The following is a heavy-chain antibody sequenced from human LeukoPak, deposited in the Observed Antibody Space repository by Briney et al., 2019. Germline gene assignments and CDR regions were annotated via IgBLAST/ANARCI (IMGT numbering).Heavy chain of an antibody. CDR2: IYYSGST. J-gene: IGHJ3*02. V-gene: IGHV4-59*01. CDR1: GGSISSYY. Sequence: SETLSLTCTVSGGSISSYYWSWIRQPPGKGLEWIGYIYYSGSTNYNPSLKSRVTISVDTSKNQFSLKLSSVTAADTAVYYCASTRVVVDAFDIWGQGTMVTVSS. D-gene: IGHD2-15*01. CDR3: ASTRVVVDAFDI.